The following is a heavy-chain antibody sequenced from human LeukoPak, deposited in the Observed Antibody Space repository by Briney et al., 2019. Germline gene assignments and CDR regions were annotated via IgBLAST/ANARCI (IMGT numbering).Heavy chain of an antibody. CDR1: GGSFSGYY. Sequence: SETLSLTCAVYGGSFSGYYWSWIRRPPGKGLEWIGEINHSGSTNYNPSLKSRVTISVDTSKNQFSLKLSSVTAADTAVYYCARATAFDYWGQGTLVTVSS. J-gene: IGHJ4*02. CDR3: ARATAFDY. V-gene: IGHV4-34*01. CDR2: INHSGST.